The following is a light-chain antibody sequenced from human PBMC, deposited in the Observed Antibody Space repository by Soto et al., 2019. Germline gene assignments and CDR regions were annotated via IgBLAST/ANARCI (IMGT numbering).Light chain of an antibody. CDR1: SGHSSYI. Sequence: QAVVTQSSSASASLGSSVKLTCTLSSGHSSYIIAWHQQQPGKAPRFLMKLEQSGSYNKGIGLHDRFSGSSYGADRYLTISHLQFEDEDDYYCETWDTNTWVFGGGTKLTVL. V-gene: IGLV4-60*02. CDR3: ETWDTNTWV. J-gene: IGLJ3*02. CDR2: LEQSGSY.